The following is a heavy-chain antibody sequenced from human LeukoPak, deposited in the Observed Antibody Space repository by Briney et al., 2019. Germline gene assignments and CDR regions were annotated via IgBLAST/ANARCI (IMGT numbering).Heavy chain of an antibody. CDR2: INHSGST. J-gene: IGHJ5*02. V-gene: IGHV4-34*01. CDR3: ARVNDPNWFDP. CDR1: GGSFSGYY. Sequence: SETLSLTCAVYGGSFSGYYWSWIRQPPGKGLEWIGEINHSGSTNYNPSLKSRVTISVDTSKNQLSLKLSSVTAADTAVYYCARVNDPNWFDPWGQGTLVTVSS.